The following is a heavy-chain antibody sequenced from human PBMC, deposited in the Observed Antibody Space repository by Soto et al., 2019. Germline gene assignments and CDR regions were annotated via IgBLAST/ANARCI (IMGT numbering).Heavy chain of an antibody. CDR2: IYYSGST. D-gene: IGHD4-17*01. J-gene: IGHJ4*02. CDR1: SGSISFYY. Sequence: SLTCTVSSGSISFYYWSWIRQPPGKGLEWIGYIYYSGSTNYNPSLKSRVTISVDTSKNQFSLKLSSVTAADTAVYYCARGNDYGDYYFDYWGQGTLGTVSS. V-gene: IGHV4-59*01. CDR3: ARGNDYGDYYFDY.